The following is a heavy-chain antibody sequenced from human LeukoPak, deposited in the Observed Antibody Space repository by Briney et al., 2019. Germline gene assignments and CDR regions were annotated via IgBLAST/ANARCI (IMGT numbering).Heavy chain of an antibody. V-gene: IGHV6-1*01. CDR2: TYYRSKWYD. D-gene: IGHD2-2*02. CDR3: ARTPRYCSGTSCYSGGFDY. CDR1: GDSVSSHSAA. Sequence: SQTLSLTCAISGDSVSSHSAAWNWIRQSPSRGLEWLRRTYYRSKWYDDYAVSTKSRITINPDTSKNQFSLQLNSVTPEDTAVYYCARTPRYCSGTSCYSGGFDYWGQGTLVAVSS. J-gene: IGHJ4*02.